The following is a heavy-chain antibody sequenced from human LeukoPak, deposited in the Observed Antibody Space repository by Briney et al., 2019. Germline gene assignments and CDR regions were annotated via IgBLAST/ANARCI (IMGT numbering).Heavy chain of an antibody. CDR2: IYYSGST. CDR3: ARTTQYYYYMDV. Sequence: SETLSLTCTVSGGSISSYYWSWIRQPPGKGLEWIGYIYYSGSTNYNPSLKSQVTISVDTSKNQFSLKLSSVTAADTAVYYCARTTQYYYYMDVWGKGTTVTVSS. D-gene: IGHD1-1*01. V-gene: IGHV4-59*01. CDR1: GGSISSYY. J-gene: IGHJ6*03.